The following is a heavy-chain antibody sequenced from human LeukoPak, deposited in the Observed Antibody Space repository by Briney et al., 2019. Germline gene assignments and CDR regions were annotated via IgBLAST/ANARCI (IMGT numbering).Heavy chain of an antibody. J-gene: IGHJ4*02. CDR2: IKEDGSQK. V-gene: IGHV3-7*01. CDR1: GFTFSSYY. D-gene: IGHD5-12*01. CDR3: VRYLREGLYYFDY. Sequence: PGGSLRLSCASSGFTFSSYYMGWVRQAPGKGLEWVANIKEDGSQKYYVDSVKGRFTISRDNADNSLYLQMNSLTVEDTAVYYCVRYLREGLYYFDYWGQGTLVTVSS.